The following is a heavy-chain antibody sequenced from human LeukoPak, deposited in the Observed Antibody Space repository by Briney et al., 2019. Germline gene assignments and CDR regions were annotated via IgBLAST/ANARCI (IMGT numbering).Heavy chain of an antibody. CDR3: ARKDTDFWSGYYIGY. Sequence: ASVKVSCKASGYTFTSYDINWLRQATGQGLEWMGWMNPNSGNTGYAQKFQGRVTMTRNTSISTAYMELSSLRSEDTAVYYCARKDTDFWSGYYIGYWGQGTLVTVSS. V-gene: IGHV1-8*01. D-gene: IGHD3-3*01. J-gene: IGHJ4*02. CDR2: MNPNSGNT. CDR1: GYTFTSYD.